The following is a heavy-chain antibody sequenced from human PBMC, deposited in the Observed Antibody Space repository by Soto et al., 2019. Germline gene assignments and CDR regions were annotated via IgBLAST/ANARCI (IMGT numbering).Heavy chain of an antibody. CDR3: ARGYGSGSYYRPLHYYGMDV. CDR1: GGSFSCYY. V-gene: IGHV4-34*01. J-gene: IGHJ6*02. D-gene: IGHD3-10*01. CDR2: INHSGST. Sequence: PSETLSLTCAVYGGSFSCYYWSWIRQPPGKGLEWIGEINHSGSTNYSPSLKSRVTISVDTSKNQFSLKLSSVTAADTAVYYCARGYGSGSYYRPLHYYGMDVWGQGTTVTVSS.